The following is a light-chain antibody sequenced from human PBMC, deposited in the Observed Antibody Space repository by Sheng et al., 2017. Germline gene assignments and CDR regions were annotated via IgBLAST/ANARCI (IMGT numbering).Light chain of an antibody. Sequence: QSVLTQPPSASGTPGQSVTISCSGSSSNIGSNYVYWYQQLPGTAPKLLIYSNYQRPSGVPDRFSGSKSGTSASLAISGLRSEDEADYYCAAWDDSLSGPVFGGGTKLTVL. J-gene: IGLJ3*02. CDR1: SSNIGSNY. CDR3: AAWDDSLSGPV. V-gene: IGLV1-47*02. CDR2: SNY.